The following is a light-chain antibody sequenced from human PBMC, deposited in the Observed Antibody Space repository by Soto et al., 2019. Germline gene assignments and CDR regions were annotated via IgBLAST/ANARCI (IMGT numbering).Light chain of an antibody. V-gene: IGLV2-14*01. Sequence: QSVLTQPASVSGSPGQSITISCTGTSSDVGGYNYVSWYQQHPGKAPKLMIYDVSNRPSGVSNRFSGSKSGNTASLTISGLQAEDEADYYCSSYTSSSTPLVFGTGPKVTVL. CDR1: SSDVGGYNY. CDR3: SSYTSSSTPLV. CDR2: DVS. J-gene: IGLJ1*01.